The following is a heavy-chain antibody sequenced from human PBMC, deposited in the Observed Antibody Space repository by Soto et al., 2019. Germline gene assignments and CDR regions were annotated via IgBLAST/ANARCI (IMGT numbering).Heavy chain of an antibody. CDR2: IYYSGST. D-gene: IGHD1-26*01. CDR3: ARGLRIVRATGWFDP. CDR1: GGSISSGDYY. Sequence: SETLSLTCTVSGGSISSGDYYWSWIRQPPGKGLEWIGYIYYSGSTYYNPSLKSRVTISVDTSKNQFSLKLSSVTAADTAVYYCARGLRIVRATGWFDPWGQGTLVTVSS. J-gene: IGHJ5*02. V-gene: IGHV4-30-4*01.